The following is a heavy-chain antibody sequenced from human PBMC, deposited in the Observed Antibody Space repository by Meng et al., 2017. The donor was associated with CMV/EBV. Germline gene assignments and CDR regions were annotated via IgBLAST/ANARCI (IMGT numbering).Heavy chain of an antibody. CDR2: IYHSGST. Sequence: SETLSLTCTVSGYSISSGYYWGWIRQPPGKGLEWIGSIYHSGSTYYNPSLKSRVTISVDTSKNQFSLKLSDVTAADTAVYYCARELKYYDFCSGCLRTQTGEDWFDPWGQGTLVTVSS. J-gene: IGHJ5*02. CDR1: GYSISSGYY. V-gene: IGHV4-38-2*02. D-gene: IGHD3-3*01. CDR3: ARELKYYDFCSGCLRTQTGEDWFDP.